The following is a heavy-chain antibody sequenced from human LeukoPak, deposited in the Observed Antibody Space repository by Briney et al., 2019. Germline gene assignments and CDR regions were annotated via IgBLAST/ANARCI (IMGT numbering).Heavy chain of an antibody. CDR2: IYYSGST. Sequence: PSQTLSLTCTVSGGSISSGGYYWSWIRQHPGKGLEWIGYIYYSGSTYYNPPLKSRVTISVDTSKNQFSLKLSSVTAADTAAYYCARDRLGFDWYFDLWGRGTLVTVSS. J-gene: IGHJ2*01. CDR3: ARDRLGFDWYFDL. V-gene: IGHV4-31*03. CDR1: GGSISSGGYY. D-gene: IGHD3-10*01.